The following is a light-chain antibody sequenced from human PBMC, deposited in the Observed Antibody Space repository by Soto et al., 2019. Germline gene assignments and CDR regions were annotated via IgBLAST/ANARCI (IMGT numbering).Light chain of an antibody. Sequence: EIVLTQSPATLSLSPGERATLSCRASQSVSNFLAWYQQKPGQAPRLLIYDASIRATGIPARFSGSGSGTDFTLTINSLEFFYFSVYYCHQRTIWLPFAGGPNSDIK. CDR3: HQRTIWLP. CDR2: DAS. J-gene: IGKJ4*01. V-gene: IGKV3-11*01. CDR1: QSVSNF.